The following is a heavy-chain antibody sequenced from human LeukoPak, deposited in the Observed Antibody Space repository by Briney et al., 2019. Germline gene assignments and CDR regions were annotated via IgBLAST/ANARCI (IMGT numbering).Heavy chain of an antibody. D-gene: IGHD3-22*01. V-gene: IGHV4-59*01. CDR3: ARDRPGRHYDSSGYAFDI. CDR1: GGSISSYY. Sequence: PSETLSLTCTVSGGSISSYYWSWIRQPPGKGLEWIGYIYYSGSTNYNPSLKSRVTISVDTSKNQFSLKLSSVTAADTAVYYCARDRPGRHYDSSGYAFDIWGQGTMVTVSS. CDR2: IYYSGST. J-gene: IGHJ3*02.